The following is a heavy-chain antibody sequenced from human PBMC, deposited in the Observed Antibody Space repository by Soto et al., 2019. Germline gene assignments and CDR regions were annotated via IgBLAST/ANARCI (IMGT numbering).Heavy chain of an antibody. V-gene: IGHV4-34*01. J-gene: IGHJ4*02. CDR2: INHSGST. Sequence: SETLSLTCAVYGGSFSGYYWSWIRQPPGKGLGWIGEINHSGSTNYNPSLKSRVTISVDTSKNQFSLKLSSVTAADTAVYYCASDSSSWSFDYWGQGTLVTVSS. CDR1: GGSFSGYY. D-gene: IGHD6-13*01. CDR3: ASDSSSWSFDY.